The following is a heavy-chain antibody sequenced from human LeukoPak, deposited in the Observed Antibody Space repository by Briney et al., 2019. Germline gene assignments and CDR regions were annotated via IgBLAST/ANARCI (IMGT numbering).Heavy chain of an antibody. CDR1: GFTFSSYE. D-gene: IGHD6-19*01. Sequence: GGSLRLSCAASGFTFSSYEMNWVRQAPGKGLEWVSYISSSGSTIYYADSVKGRFTISRDNAKNSLYLQMNSLRAEDTAIYYCAKDHLPGIVVADRDYWGQGTLVTVSS. J-gene: IGHJ4*02. CDR2: ISSSGSTI. CDR3: AKDHLPGIVVADRDY. V-gene: IGHV3-48*03.